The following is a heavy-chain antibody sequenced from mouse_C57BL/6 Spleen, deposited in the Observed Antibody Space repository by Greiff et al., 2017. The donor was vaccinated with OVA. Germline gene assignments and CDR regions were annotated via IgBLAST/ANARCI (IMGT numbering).Heavy chain of an antibody. CDR3: AGGSYYCGSSYYFDY. Sequence: QVQLQQPGAELVMPGASVKLSCKASGYTFTSYWMHWVKQRPGQGLEWIGEIDPSDSYTNYNQKFKGKSTLTVDKSSSTAYMHLSSLTSEDSAVYCCAGGSYYCGSSYYFDYWGKGTTLTVST. CDR1: GYTFTSYW. CDR2: IDPSDSYT. D-gene: IGHD1-1*01. V-gene: IGHV1-69*01. J-gene: IGHJ2*01.